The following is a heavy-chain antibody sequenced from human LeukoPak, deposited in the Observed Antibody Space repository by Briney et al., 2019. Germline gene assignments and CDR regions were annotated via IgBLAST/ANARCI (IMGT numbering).Heavy chain of an antibody. J-gene: IGHJ5*02. CDR1: GYSFTNYW. CDR3: ARRYYYDSSGYPNWFDP. D-gene: IGHD3-22*01. Sequence: GESLKISCKGSGYSFTNYWISWVRQMPGKGLEWMGRIDPSNSYTNYSPSFQGHVTISADESISTAYLQWSSLKASDTAMYYCARRYYYDSSGYPNWFDPWGQGTLVTVSS. CDR2: IDPSNSYT. V-gene: IGHV5-10-1*01.